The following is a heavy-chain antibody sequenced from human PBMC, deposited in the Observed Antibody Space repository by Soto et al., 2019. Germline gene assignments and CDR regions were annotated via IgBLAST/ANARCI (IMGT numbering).Heavy chain of an antibody. V-gene: IGHV4-59*12. CDR3: VSSRAAIYGDAFDV. CDR2: IYDSGNT. J-gene: IGHJ3*01. D-gene: IGHD2-2*01. Sequence: VQLQESGPGLVKPSETLSLTCSVSGDSISSYFRNWIRQPPGKGLEWIGCIYDSGNTDYNPSLKSRVTMSLATSKNHFSLNLSSVTAADTAVYYCVSSRAAIYGDAFDVWGQGTMVTVSS. CDR1: GDSISSYF.